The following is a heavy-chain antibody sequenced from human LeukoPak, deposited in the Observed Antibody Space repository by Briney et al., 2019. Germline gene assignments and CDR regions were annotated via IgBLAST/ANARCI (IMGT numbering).Heavy chain of an antibody. J-gene: IGHJ4*02. D-gene: IGHD3-22*01. Sequence: GSLRLSCAASGFTFSSYAMSWVRQAPGKGLEWVSVIYSGGSTYYADSVKGRFTISRDNSKNTLYLQMNSLRAEDTAVYYCAGEGLLLKPYWGQGTLVTVSS. CDR3: AGEGLLLKPY. CDR1: GFTFSSYA. CDR2: IYSGGST. V-gene: IGHV3-53*01.